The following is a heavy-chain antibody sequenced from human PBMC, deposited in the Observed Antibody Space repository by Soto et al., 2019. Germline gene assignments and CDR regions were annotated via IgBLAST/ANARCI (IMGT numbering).Heavy chain of an antibody. Sequence: ASVKVSCKVSGYTLTELSMHLVRQAPGKGIEWMGGFDPEXXEXXXXXKXXGRVTMTEDTSTDTAYMELSSLRSEDTAVYYCATGVSGYDYSGLFDYWGQGTQVTVSS. CDR2: FDPEXXEX. V-gene: IGHV1-24*01. D-gene: IGHD5-12*01. CDR1: GYTLTELS. CDR3: ATGVSGYDYSGLFDY. J-gene: IGHJ4*02.